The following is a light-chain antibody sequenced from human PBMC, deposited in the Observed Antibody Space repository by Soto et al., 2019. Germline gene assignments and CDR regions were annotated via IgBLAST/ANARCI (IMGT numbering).Light chain of an antibody. Sequence: IVMTQSPDSLALSLGERATINCKSSQTVLLSSNTKNYLAWYQQKPGQPPKLLIYWASTRESGVPDRFSGSGSLTDFTPAISSLQAEDVAVYYCQQYYSTPPSFGQGTTLEIK. CDR3: QQYYSTPPS. V-gene: IGKV4-1*01. CDR2: WAS. CDR1: QTVLLSSNTKNY. J-gene: IGKJ2*01.